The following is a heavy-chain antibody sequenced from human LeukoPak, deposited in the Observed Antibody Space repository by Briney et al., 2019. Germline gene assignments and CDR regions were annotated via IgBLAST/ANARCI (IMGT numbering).Heavy chain of an antibody. J-gene: IGHJ4*02. CDR2: INHSGYT. V-gene: IGHV4-34*04. D-gene: IGHD2-21*02. CDR1: GVSFDDYY. Sequence: KPSETLSLTCAVSGVSFDDYYWSWVRQTPGKGLEWIGEINHSGYTNDSPSLKSRATLSIDTSRRQFSLNLRSVTVADTGIYYCTRMTAGHDYWGQGTLVTVSS. CDR3: TRMTAGHDY.